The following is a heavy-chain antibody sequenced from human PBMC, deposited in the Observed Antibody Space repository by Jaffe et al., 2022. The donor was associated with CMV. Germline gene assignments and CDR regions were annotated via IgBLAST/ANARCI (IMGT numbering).Heavy chain of an antibody. CDR1: GFTFSSYG. CDR3: AKDGVYRSTVATRNYYYYYMDV. CDR2: IWYDGSKT. J-gene: IGHJ6*03. D-gene: IGHD4-17*01. V-gene: IGHV3-33*06. Sequence: QVQLVESGGGVVQPGGSLRLSCAASGFTFSSYGMHWVRQAPGKGLEWVAVIWYDGSKTYYADSVKGRFTISRDSSKNTLYLQMNSLRPEDTAVYYCAKDGVYRSTVATRNYYYYYMDVWGKGATVTVAS.